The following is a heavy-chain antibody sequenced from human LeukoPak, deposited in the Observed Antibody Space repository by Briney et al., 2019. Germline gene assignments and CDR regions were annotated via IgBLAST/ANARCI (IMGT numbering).Heavy chain of an antibody. CDR3: ASSSQEYYDILTGFHD. Sequence: KSSETLSLTCSVSGGSISDTDHYWGWIRQPPGKGLEWIASIDYRGKIYQKPSLKSRVTISMDTSKSHFSLQLSSVTAADTAVYYCASSSQEYYDILTGFHDWGQGTLVVVSS. D-gene: IGHD3-9*01. CDR1: GGSISDTDHY. V-gene: IGHV4-39*07. CDR2: IDYRGKI. J-gene: IGHJ1*01.